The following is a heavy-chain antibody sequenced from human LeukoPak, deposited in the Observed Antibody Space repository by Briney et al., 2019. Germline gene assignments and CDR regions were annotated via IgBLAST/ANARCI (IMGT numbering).Heavy chain of an antibody. CDR1: GGTFSSYA. CDR2: IIPILGIA. J-gene: IGHJ4*02. Sequence: SVKVSCKASGGTFSSYAISWVRQAPGQGLEWMGRIIPILGIANYAQKFQGRVTITADKSTSTAYMELSSLRSEDTAVYYCAKWDNNSPRDYWGQGTLVTVSS. V-gene: IGHV1-69*04. D-gene: IGHD4-23*01. CDR3: AKWDNNSPRDY.